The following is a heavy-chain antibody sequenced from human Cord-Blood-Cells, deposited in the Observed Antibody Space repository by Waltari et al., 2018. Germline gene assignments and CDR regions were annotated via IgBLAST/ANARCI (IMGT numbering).Heavy chain of an antibody. V-gene: IGHV1-58*01. D-gene: IGHD3-9*01. CDR3: AAGSYDILTGYYYYYGMDV. J-gene: IGHJ6*02. CDR1: GFTFTSSA. Sequence: QMQLVQSGPEVKKPGTSVKVSCKASGFTFTSSAVQWVRQARGQLLEWIGWIVVGSGNTNYAQKFQERVTITRDMSTSTAYMELSSLRSEDTAVYYCAAGSYDILTGYYYYYGMDVWGQGTTVTVSS. CDR2: IVVGSGNT.